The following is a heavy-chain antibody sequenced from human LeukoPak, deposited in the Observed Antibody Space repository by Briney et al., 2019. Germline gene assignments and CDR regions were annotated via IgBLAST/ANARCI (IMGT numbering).Heavy chain of an antibody. CDR2: INHSGST. J-gene: IGHJ4*02. CDR1: GGSFSGYY. Sequence: SETLSLTCAVYGGSFSGYYWSWIRQPPGKGLEWIGEINHSGSTNYNPSLKSRVTISVDTSKNQFSLKLSSVTAADTAVYYCARDRGRRGYSGYDRNRGFDYWGQGTLVTVSP. D-gene: IGHD5-12*01. CDR3: ARDRGRRGYSGYDRNRGFDY. V-gene: IGHV4-34*01.